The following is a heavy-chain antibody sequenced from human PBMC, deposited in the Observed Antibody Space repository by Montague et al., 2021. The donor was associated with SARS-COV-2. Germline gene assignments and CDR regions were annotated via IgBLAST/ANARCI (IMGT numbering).Heavy chain of an antibody. V-gene: IGHV4-59*01. Sequence: SETLSLTCTVSGGSISSYYWSWIRQPPGKGLEWIGYIYYSGRTNXKPSLKSRVTISVDTSKNQFSLKLRSVTAADTAVYYCARDSRTDFDWLFPDSGSYYYYMDVWGKGTTVTVSS. CDR2: IYYSGRT. CDR1: GGSISSYY. CDR3: ARDSRTDFDWLFPDSGSYYYYMDV. D-gene: IGHD3-9*01. J-gene: IGHJ6*03.